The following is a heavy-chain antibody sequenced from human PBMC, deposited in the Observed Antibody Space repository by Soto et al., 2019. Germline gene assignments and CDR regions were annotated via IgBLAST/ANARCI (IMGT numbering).Heavy chain of an antibody. V-gene: IGHV4-34*01. Sequence: SETLSLTCAVYGGSPSGNYWGWIRQPPGKGLEWIGETHHSGSTAYNPSLRSRVTISVDTSRNQFSLKLNSVTAADTAVYYCARTTAAIHLNYWSQGTLVTVSS. CDR3: ARTTAAIHLNY. D-gene: IGHD2-21*02. J-gene: IGHJ4*02. CDR1: GGSPSGNY. CDR2: THHSGST.